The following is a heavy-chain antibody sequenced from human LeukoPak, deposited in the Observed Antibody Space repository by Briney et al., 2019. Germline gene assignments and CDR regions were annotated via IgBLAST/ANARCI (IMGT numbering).Heavy chain of an antibody. V-gene: IGHV3-9*01. D-gene: IGHD5-24*01. CDR3: ARSRDGYNSYYFDY. Sequence: GGSLRLSCAASGFTFDDYAMHWVRQAPGKGLEWVSGISWNSGSIGYADSVKGRFTISRDNAKNSLYLQMNSLRAEDTALYYCARSRDGYNSYYFDYWGQGTLVTVSS. CDR1: GFTFDDYA. CDR2: ISWNSGSI. J-gene: IGHJ4*02.